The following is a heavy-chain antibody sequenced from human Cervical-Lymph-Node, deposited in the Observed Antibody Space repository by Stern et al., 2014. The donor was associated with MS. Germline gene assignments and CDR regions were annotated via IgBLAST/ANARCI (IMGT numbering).Heavy chain of an antibody. CDR1: GGPISSYY. V-gene: IGHV4-4*07. J-gene: IGHJ4*02. Sequence: QVPLQESGQGLVKPSETLSLTCTVSGGPISSYYWSWIRQPAGTGLEWIGRIYTSGRTNYNPSPITRGTPSVDTSTNQISSNLRPVAAADTAVYYCARDSTASWYDYWGQGTLVTVSS. CDR2: IYTSGRT. CDR3: ARDSTASWYDY. D-gene: IGHD6-13*01.